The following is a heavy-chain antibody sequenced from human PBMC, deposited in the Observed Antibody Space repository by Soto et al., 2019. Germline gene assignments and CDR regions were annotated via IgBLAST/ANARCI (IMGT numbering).Heavy chain of an antibody. V-gene: IGHV3-33*01. CDR1: GFTFSSYG. Sequence: QVQLVESGGGAVQPGRSLRLSCAASGFTFSSYGMHWVRQAPGKGLEWVALIWYDGSDKYYADSVKGRFTISRDNSKSTLFLQMNSLRAEDTAVYYCARDDRDLGKLRFGEGAVDVWGQGTTVTVSS. CDR2: IWYDGSDK. CDR3: ARDDRDLGKLRFGEGAVDV. J-gene: IGHJ6*02. D-gene: IGHD3-10*01.